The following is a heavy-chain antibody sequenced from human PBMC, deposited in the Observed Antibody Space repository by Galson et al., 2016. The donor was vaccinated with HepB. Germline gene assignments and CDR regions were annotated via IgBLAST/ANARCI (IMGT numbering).Heavy chain of an antibody. CDR3: ARGRSWDYDFWFDM. CDR2: LYYTGRT. Sequence: SETLSLTCTVSGDSISSYYWSWIRQPPGKRLEWIGYLYYTGRTNYNPSLKSRVSISVDTSRNQFSLKLRSVTAADTAVYYCARGRSWDYDFWFDMWGQGTMVTVSS. CDR1: GDSISSYY. V-gene: IGHV4-59*01. D-gene: IGHD3-3*01. J-gene: IGHJ3*02.